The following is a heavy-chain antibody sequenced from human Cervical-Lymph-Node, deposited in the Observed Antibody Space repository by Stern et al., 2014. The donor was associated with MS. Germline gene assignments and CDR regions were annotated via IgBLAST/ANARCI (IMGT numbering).Heavy chain of an antibody. CDR2: INSRSDYT. CDR1: GFTFSRYM. V-gene: IGHV3-21*01. J-gene: IGHJ4*02. D-gene: IGHD3-22*01. CDR3: ARDVDYYDSSGIH. Sequence: EVQLVESGGGLVKPGGSLRLSCEGSGFTFSRYMMNWVRQAPGQGLEWVSSINSRSDYTYYADSVKGRFTISRDNAKNSLFLQMNTLRAEDTAVYYCARDVDYYDSSGIHWGQGILVTVSS.